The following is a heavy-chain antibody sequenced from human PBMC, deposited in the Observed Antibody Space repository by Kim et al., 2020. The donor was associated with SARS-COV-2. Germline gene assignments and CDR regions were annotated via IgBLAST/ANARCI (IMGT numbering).Heavy chain of an antibody. CDR3: ARVGLEWDV. Sequence: SYINNADSVKGRFTISRENAKNALYLQTNSRRAEDTAVYYCARVGLEWDVWGQGTTVTVSS. CDR2: SYI. J-gene: IGHJ6*02. V-gene: IGHV3-21*01. D-gene: IGHD3-10*01.